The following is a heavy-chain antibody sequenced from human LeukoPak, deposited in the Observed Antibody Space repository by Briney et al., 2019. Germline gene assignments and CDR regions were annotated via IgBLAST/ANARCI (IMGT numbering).Heavy chain of an antibody. D-gene: IGHD6-13*01. Sequence: PGGSLRLSCAASGFTFSIYGMYWVRQAPGKGLEWVASTRYDGSDKYYADSVKGRFTISRDNSKNTLYLQMNSLRGEDTAVYYCARDSSSWYSVYYFHYWGQGTLVTVSS. CDR1: GFTFSIYG. CDR2: TRYDGSDK. J-gene: IGHJ4*02. CDR3: ARDSSSWYSVYYFHY. V-gene: IGHV3-30*02.